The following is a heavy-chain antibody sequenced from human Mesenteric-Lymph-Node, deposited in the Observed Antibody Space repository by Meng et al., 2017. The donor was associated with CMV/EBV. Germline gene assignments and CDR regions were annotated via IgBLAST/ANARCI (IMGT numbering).Heavy chain of an antibody. J-gene: IGHJ4*02. V-gene: IGHV4-39*01. CDR3: ARRGNYDSDYSEY. CDR2: VHHSGTT. CDR1: GDSISNSTYY. Sequence: QWQLQESGRGLVKPSETLSLSCIVSGDSISNSTYYWTWIRQPPGKGLEWIGSVHHSGTTYYNPSLKGRLTISVDTSANLFSLRLTTVTAADTATYYCARRGNYDSDYSEYWGQGTLVTVSS. D-gene: IGHD3-22*01.